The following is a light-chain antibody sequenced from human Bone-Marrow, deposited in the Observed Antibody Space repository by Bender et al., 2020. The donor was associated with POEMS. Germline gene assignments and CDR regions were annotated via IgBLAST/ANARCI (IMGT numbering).Light chain of an antibody. CDR1: SSNIGSNT. J-gene: IGLJ2*01. V-gene: IGLV1-44*01. Sequence: QSTLTQPPSASGTPGQWVTIPCSGSSSNIGSNTVNWYQQLPGTAPKLLIYSNNQRPSGVPDRFSGSKSDTSASLAISGLQSEDEADYFCAAWDDSLNGVVFGGGTRLTVL. CDR3: AAWDDSLNGVV. CDR2: SNN.